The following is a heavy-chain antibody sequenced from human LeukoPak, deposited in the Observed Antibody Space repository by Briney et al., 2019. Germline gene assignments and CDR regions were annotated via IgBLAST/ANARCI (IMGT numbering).Heavy chain of an antibody. CDR1: GFTFDDYA. Sequence: GGSLRLSCAASGFTFDDYAMHWVRQTPGKGLEWVSLINWDGDSTYYADSVKGRFTISRDNSKDSLYLQMNSLKTEDTAVYYCTTDTYSGSYRSDFYFDYWGQGTLVTVSS. CDR2: INWDGDST. D-gene: IGHD1-26*01. V-gene: IGHV3-43D*03. J-gene: IGHJ4*02. CDR3: TTDTYSGSYRSDFYFDY.